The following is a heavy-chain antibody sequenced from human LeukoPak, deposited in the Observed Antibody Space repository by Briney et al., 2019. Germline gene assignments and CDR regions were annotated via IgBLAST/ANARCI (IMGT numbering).Heavy chain of an antibody. CDR1: GYSFTSYW. CDR3: ARQPRGYCSGGSCYRQPIDWFDP. D-gene: IGHD2-15*01. CDR2: IYPGDSDT. Sequence: GESLKISCRGSGYSFTSYWVGWVRQMPGKGLEWRGIIYPGDSDTRYSPFFEGQVKMSTDNSISTAYLQWSSLKASDTAMYYCARQPRGYCSGGSCYRQPIDWFDPWGQRTRLPVSS. V-gene: IGHV5-51*01. J-gene: IGHJ5*02.